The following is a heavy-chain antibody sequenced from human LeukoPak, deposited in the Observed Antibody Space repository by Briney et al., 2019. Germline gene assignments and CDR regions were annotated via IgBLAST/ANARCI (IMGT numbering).Heavy chain of an antibody. CDR2: IYYSGST. CDR3: ASFSARYYYYYMDV. D-gene: IGHD3-10*01. CDR1: GGSISSSSYY. J-gene: IGHJ6*03. Sequence: SETLSLTCTVSGGSISSSSYYWGWIRQPPGKGLEWIGSIYYSGSTYYNPSLKSRVTISVDTSKNQFSLKLSSVTAADTAVYYCASFSARYYYYYMDVWGKGTTVTVSS. V-gene: IGHV4-39*01.